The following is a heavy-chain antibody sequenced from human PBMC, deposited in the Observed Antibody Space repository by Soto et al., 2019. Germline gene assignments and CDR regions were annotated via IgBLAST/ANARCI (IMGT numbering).Heavy chain of an antibody. CDR3: ARQPPPFLGYCSGGSCYSPNWLDP. Sequence: PGESLKISCKGSGYSFTSYCISWVRQMPGKGLEWMGRIDPSDSYTNYSPSFQGHVTISADKSISTAYLQWSSLKASDTAMYYCARQPPPFLGYCSGGSCYSPNWLDPWGQGTLVTVSS. J-gene: IGHJ5*02. CDR2: IDPSDSYT. V-gene: IGHV5-10-1*01. D-gene: IGHD2-15*01. CDR1: GYSFTSYC.